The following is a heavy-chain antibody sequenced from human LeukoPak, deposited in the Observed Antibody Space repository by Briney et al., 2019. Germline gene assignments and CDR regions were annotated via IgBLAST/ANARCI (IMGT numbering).Heavy chain of an antibody. CDR2: ISWNSGSI. V-gene: IGHV3-9*01. CDR1: GSTFDDYA. Sequence: GGSRRLSCAASGSTFDDYAIHWVRQAPGKGLEWVSGISWNSGSIGYADSVKGRFTISRDNAKNSLYLQMNSLRAEDTALYYCAKAMGSGWPYWYFDLWGRGTLVTVSS. D-gene: IGHD6-19*01. J-gene: IGHJ2*01. CDR3: AKAMGSGWPYWYFDL.